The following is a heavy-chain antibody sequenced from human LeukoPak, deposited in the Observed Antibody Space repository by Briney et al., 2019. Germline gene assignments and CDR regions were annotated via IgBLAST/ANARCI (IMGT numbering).Heavy chain of an antibody. V-gene: IGHV1-3*01. J-gene: IGHJ4*02. CDR2: INAGNGNT. CDR1: GYTFTSYA. CDR3: ARGRVYGSPGDY. D-gene: IGHD3-16*01. Sequence: ASVKVSCKASGYTFTSYAMHWVRQAPGQRLEWMGWINAGNGNTKYSQKFQGRVTITRDKSTSTAYMELSSLRSEDTAVYYCARGRVYGSPGDYWGQGTLVTVSS.